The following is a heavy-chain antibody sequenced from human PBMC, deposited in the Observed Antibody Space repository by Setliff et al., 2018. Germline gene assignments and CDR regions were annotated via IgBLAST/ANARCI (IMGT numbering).Heavy chain of an antibody. D-gene: IGHD3-10*01. V-gene: IGHV4-59*11. Sequence: SETLSLTCTVSGGSISSHYWSWVRQPPGKGLEWIGYIYYSGSKGYADSVKGRFTISRDNAKKSLYLQMNSLRAEDMALYYCVKDSGSGNYFGGYFDYWGQGTLVTVSS. CDR2: IYYSGSK. CDR3: VKDSGSGNYFGGYFDY. J-gene: IGHJ4*02. CDR1: GGSISSHY.